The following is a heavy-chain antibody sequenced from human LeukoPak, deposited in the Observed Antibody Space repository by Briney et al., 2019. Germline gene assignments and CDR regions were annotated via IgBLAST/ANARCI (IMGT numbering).Heavy chain of an antibody. V-gene: IGHV4-61*01. D-gene: IGHD6-13*01. CDR3: ARRGYASSWSFDY. Sequence: SETLSLTCTVSGGSVSSGSYYWSWIRQPPGKGLEWIGYIYYSGSTNYNPSLKSRVTISVDTSKNQFSLKLSSVTAADTAVYYCARRGYASSWSFDYWGQGTLVTVSS. CDR2: IYYSGST. CDR1: GGSVSSGSYY. J-gene: IGHJ4*02.